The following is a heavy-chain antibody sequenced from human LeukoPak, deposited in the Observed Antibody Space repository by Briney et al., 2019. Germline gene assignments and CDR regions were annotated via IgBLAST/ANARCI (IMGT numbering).Heavy chain of an antibody. CDR1: GGSISSYS. V-gene: IGHV4-4*07. J-gene: IGHJ3*02. Sequence: SETLSLTCTVSGGSISSYSWSWIRQSAGKGLEWIGHMYTSGITNYTPSLKSRVTMSVDASKKQFSLKLSSVTAADTAVYYCASHDANTAAGFDIWGQGTMLTVSS. D-gene: IGHD6-13*01. CDR3: ASHDANTAAGFDI. CDR2: MYTSGIT.